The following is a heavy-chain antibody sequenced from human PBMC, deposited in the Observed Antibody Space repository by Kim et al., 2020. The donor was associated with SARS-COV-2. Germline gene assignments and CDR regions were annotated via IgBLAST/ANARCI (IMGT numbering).Heavy chain of an antibody. CDR3: ARSRYYYGSGSYYAY. J-gene: IGHJ4*02. V-gene: IGHV4-39*01. Sequence: PSLKSRVTISVDTSKNQFSLKLSSVTAADTAVYYCARSRYYYGSGSYYAYWGQGTLVTVSS. D-gene: IGHD3-10*01.